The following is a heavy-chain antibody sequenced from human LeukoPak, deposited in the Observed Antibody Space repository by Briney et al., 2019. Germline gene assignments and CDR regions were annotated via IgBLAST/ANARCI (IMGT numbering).Heavy chain of an antibody. CDR2: ISYDGSNK. CDR1: GFTFSSYA. J-gene: IGHJ4*02. Sequence: GGSLRLSCAASGFTFSSYAMHWVRQAPGKGLEWVAVISYDGSNKYYADSVKGRFTISRDNSKNTLYLQMNSLRAEDTAVYYCARDLSGVTGYTYGRGIDYWGQGTLVTVSS. V-gene: IGHV3-30*04. D-gene: IGHD5-18*01. CDR3: ARDLSGVTGYTYGRGIDY.